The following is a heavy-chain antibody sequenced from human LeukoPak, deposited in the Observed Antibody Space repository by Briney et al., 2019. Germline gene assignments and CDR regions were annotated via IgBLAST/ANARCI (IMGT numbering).Heavy chain of an antibody. CDR2: INPNSGGT. CDR1: GYTFTVYY. Sequence: ASVKVSCKASGYTFTVYYMHWVRQAPGQGLEWMGWINPNSGGTNYAQKFQGRVTMTRDTSISTAYMELSRLRSDDTAVYYCARGVLLRYFDWFNHYWGQGTLVTVSS. D-gene: IGHD3-9*01. CDR3: ARGVLLRYFDWFNHY. V-gene: IGHV1-2*02. J-gene: IGHJ4*02.